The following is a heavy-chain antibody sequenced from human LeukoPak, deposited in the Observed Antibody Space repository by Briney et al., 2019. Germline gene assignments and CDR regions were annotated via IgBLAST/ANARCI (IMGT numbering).Heavy chain of an antibody. CDR2: ISGSGGST. V-gene: IGHV3-23*01. CDR3: AKDPAVAGTPGAFDI. Sequence: PGGSLRLSCAASGFTFSSYEMNWVRQAPGKGLEWVSAISGSGGSTYYADSVKGRFTISRDNSKNTLYLQMNSLRAEDTAVYYCAKDPAVAGTPGAFDIWGQGTMVTVSS. CDR1: GFTFSSYE. J-gene: IGHJ3*02. D-gene: IGHD6-19*01.